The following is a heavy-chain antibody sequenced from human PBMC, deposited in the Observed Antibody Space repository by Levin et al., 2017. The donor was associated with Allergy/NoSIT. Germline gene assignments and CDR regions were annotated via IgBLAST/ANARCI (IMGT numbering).Heavy chain of an antibody. CDR1: GGSISGYY. J-gene: IGHJ6*02. V-gene: IGHV4-4*07. CDR2: IYTSGSI. D-gene: IGHD3-10*01. Sequence: GSLRLSCTVSGGSISGYYWSWIRQPAGKGLEWIGRIYTSGSINYNPSLKSRVTMSVDTSKNQFSLKLSSVTAADTAVYYCARIATSGSGKHYYGMDVWGQGSTVPVSS. CDR3: ARIATSGSGKHYYGMDV.